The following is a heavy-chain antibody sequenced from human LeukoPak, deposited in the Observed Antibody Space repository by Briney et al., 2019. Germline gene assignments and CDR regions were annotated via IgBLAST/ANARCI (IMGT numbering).Heavy chain of an antibody. J-gene: IGHJ6*03. V-gene: IGHV3-23*01. CDR3: AKDNPRYYYMDV. Sequence: QPGGSLRLSCAASGFTFSSYAMSWVRQAPGKGLEWVSTISGSGGSTYYADSVKGRFTISRDKSKNTLYLQMNSLRAEDTAVYYCAKDNPRYYYMDVWGKGTTVTVSS. CDR1: GFTFSSYA. CDR2: ISGSGGST.